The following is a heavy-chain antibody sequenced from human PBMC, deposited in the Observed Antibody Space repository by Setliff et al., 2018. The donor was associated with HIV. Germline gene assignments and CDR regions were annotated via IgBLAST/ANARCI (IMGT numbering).Heavy chain of an antibody. CDR1: GYTLSDYG. J-gene: IGHJ3*02. Sequence: ASVKVSCKASGYTLSDYGMTWVRQAPGQGLEWMAWISAYSGNRKFAQKFQGRVTVTRDTSTSTAYMELTSLRSDDTAVYYCARVGFGDSDAFDIWGQGTMVTVSS. CDR2: ISAYSGNR. D-gene: IGHD3-16*01. CDR3: ARVGFGDSDAFDI. V-gene: IGHV1-18*01.